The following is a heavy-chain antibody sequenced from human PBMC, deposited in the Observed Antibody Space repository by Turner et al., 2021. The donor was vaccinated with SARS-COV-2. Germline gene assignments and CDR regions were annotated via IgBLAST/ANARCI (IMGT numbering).Heavy chain of an antibody. V-gene: IGHV3-21*01. D-gene: IGHD3-22*01. Sequence: VQLVETGGGLIQPGGSLRLSCAASGFTVSSNYMSWVRQAPGKGLEWVSSISSSSSYIYYADSVKGRFTISRDNAKNSLYLQMNSLGAEDTAVYYCARRMPNYYDSSGYYLDAFDIWGQGTMVTVSS. J-gene: IGHJ3*02. CDR2: ISSSSSYI. CDR1: GFTVSSNY. CDR3: ARRMPNYYDSSGYYLDAFDI.